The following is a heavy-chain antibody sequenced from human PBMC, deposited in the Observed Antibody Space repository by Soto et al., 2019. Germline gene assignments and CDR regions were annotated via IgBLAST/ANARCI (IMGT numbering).Heavy chain of an antibody. CDR1: GGSISSSNYY. CDR2: IYYSGST. CDR3: ARHDEYGYDFDY. V-gene: IGHV4-39*01. Sequence: SETLSLTCTVSGGSISSSNYYWGWIRQPPGRGLEWIGSIYYSGSTYYNPSLKSRVTISVDTSKNQFSLKLSSVTAADTAVYYCARHDEYGYDFDYWGQGTLVTVPS. D-gene: IGHD5-18*01. J-gene: IGHJ4*02.